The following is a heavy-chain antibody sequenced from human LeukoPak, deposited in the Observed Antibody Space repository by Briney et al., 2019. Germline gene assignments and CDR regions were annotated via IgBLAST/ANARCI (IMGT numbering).Heavy chain of an antibody. J-gene: IGHJ4*02. D-gene: IGHD3-10*01. CDR2: ISAYNGNT. CDR1: GYTFTSYG. CDR3: ARDSVDGSGTYYNDSPDY. V-gene: IGHV1-18*01. Sequence: ASVKVSCKASGYTFTSYGISWVRQAPGQGLEWMAWISAYNGNTDYAQNLRGRVTMTTDTSTSTAYMEPRSLSSDDTAVYYCARDSVDGSGTYYNDSPDYWGQRTLVTVSS.